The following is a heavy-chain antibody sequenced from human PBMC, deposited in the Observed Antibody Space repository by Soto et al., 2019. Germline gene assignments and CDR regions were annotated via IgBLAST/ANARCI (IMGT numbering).Heavy chain of an antibody. CDR2: ISAYNGNT. V-gene: IGHV1-18*01. Sequence: QVQLVQSGAEVKKPGASVKVSCKASGYTFTSYGISWVRQAPGQGLEWMGWISAYNGNTNYAQKLQGRVTMTTDTSTSTGYMELRSLRSDDTAVYYCAGDPPLRIAAAGTPGYWGEGTLVAVSS. J-gene: IGHJ4*02. CDR1: GYTFTSYG. CDR3: AGDPPLRIAAAGTPGY. D-gene: IGHD6-13*01.